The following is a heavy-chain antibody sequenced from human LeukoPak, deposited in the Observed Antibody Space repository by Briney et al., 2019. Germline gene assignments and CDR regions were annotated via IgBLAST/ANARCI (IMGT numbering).Heavy chain of an antibody. V-gene: IGHV3-21*01. CDR2: ISSRSAYI. CDR3: ARDRSGSYPYYFDY. D-gene: IGHD1-26*01. Sequence: PGGSLRLSCAASGFTFSDYSMNWVRQAPGEGLEWVSSISSRSAYIHYTDSVKGRFNISRDNAENSLYLQMNNLRADDTAVYYCARDRSGSYPYYFDYWGQGTLVTVSS. CDR1: GFTFSDYS. J-gene: IGHJ4*02.